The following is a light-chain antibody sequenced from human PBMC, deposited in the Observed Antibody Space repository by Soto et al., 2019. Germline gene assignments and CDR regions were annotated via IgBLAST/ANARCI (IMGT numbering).Light chain of an antibody. Sequence: DIQMTQSPSSLSASVRDSVTITCQASQDIRNNLNWYQQKPGQAPKVLIYGASNLVTGVPSRFSGSGSGKHFTFTISNLQPEDIATYYCQQYDSILRASFGRGTKVDI. CDR1: QDIRNN. V-gene: IGKV1-33*01. J-gene: IGKJ4*01. CDR3: QQYDSILRAS. CDR2: GAS.